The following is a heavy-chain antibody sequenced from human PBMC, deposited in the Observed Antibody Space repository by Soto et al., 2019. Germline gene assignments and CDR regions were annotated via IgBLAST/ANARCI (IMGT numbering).Heavy chain of an antibody. CDR2: ISSSSSTI. V-gene: IGHV3-48*02. D-gene: IGHD3-3*01. CDR3: ARESRFLEWLSLNWFDP. J-gene: IGHJ5*02. Sequence: GGSLRVSCAASGFTFSSYSMNWGRQAPGKGLEWVSYISSSSSTIYYADSVKGRFTISRDNAKNSLYLQMNSLRDEDTAVYYCARESRFLEWLSLNWFDPWGQGTLVTVSS. CDR1: GFTFSSYS.